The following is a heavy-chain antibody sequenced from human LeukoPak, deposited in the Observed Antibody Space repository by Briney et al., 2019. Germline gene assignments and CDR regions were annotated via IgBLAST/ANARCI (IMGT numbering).Heavy chain of an antibody. CDR3: AQYHAYFDP. CDR2: INPSSGDT. V-gene: IGHV1-2*02. CDR1: EHTFSAYN. Sequence: GASVKVSCRASEHTFSAYNMHWVRQAPGQGLEWMGWINPSSGDTKYAQTFQGRVSLTTDPSINTAYLALTSLRSDDTAVYFCAQYHAYFDPWGQGTLVTVSS. D-gene: IGHD2/OR15-2a*01. J-gene: IGHJ5*01.